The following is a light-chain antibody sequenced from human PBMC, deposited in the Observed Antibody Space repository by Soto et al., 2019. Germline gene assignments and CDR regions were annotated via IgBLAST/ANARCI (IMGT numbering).Light chain of an antibody. CDR1: SSDVGDYNY. CDR3: SSYTSSSTLVV. J-gene: IGLJ1*01. Sequence: QSALTQPASVSGSPGQSITISCTGTSSDVGDYNYVSWYQQHPGKAPKLMIYDVSNRPSGVSNRFSGSKSGNKASLTISGLQAEDEADYYCSSYTSSSTLVVFGTGTKLTVL. V-gene: IGLV2-14*03. CDR2: DVS.